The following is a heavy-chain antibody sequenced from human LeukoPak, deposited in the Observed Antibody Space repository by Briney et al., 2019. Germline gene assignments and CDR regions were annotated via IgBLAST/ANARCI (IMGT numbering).Heavy chain of an antibody. J-gene: IGHJ5*02. D-gene: IGHD2-21*01. CDR1: GGSISSSSYY. V-gene: IGHV4-39*01. CDR2: IYYSGNT. Sequence: SETLSLTCTVSGGSISSSSYYWGWVRQPPGKGLEWIGNIYYSGNTYYNPSLKSRVTISVDTSKNQFSLKLSSVTAADTAVYYCATTARAVIGPLTGPWGQGTLVTVSS. CDR3: ATTARAVIGPLTGP.